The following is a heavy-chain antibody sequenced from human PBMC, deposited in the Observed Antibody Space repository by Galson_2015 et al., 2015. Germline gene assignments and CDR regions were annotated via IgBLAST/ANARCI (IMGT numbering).Heavy chain of an antibody. J-gene: IGHJ1*01. V-gene: IGHV3-7*01. Sequence: SLRLSCAASGFTFSSYWMSWVRQAPGKGLEWVANIKQDGSEKYYVDSVKGRFTISRDNAKNSLYLQMNSLRAEDTAVYYCAGPKALSGWYLYFQHWGQGTLVTVSS. CDR1: GFTFSSYW. D-gene: IGHD6-19*01. CDR3: AGPKALSGWYLYFQH. CDR2: IKQDGSEK.